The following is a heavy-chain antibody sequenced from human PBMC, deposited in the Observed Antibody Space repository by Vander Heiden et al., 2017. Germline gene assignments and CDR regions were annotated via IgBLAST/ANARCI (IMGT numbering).Heavy chain of an antibody. CDR1: GFTFSSYA. D-gene: IGHD3-3*01. Sequence: EVQLLESGGGLVQPGGSLRLSCAAAGFTFSSYAMSLVGQAPGKALEWVSAISSGSGGDTFYADSVKGRYTISRDNPKNTLYLQMNSLRDEDTAVYYCAKHTDFWSGYYTSGAFDIWGQGTMVTVSS. CDR2: ISSGSGGDT. J-gene: IGHJ3*02. V-gene: IGHV3-23*01. CDR3: AKHTDFWSGYYTSGAFDI.